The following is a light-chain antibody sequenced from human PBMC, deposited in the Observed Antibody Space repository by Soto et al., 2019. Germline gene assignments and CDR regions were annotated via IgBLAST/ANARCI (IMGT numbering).Light chain of an antibody. V-gene: IGKV3-20*01. J-gene: IGKJ1*01. CDR2: GVS. CDR1: QSVRSSY. Sequence: EIVLTQSPGTLSLSPGERATLSCRASQSVRSSYFAWYQQKLGQAPKLLIYGVSNRATGIPDRFSGSGSGTVFTLTISRLESEDFAVYYCQQHGTSPRTFGQGTNVEIK. CDR3: QQHGTSPRT.